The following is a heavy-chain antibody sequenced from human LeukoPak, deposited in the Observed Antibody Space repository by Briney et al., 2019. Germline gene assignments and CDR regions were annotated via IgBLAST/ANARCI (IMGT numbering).Heavy chain of an antibody. Sequence: PGGSLRLSRAASRVTVRSNYMSWGRQAPGKGLEWVSGVFIGGTTYIADSVNGRFNISRDNSKNTLYLQMNSLRAEDTAVYYCAREGNYYDMDVWGQGTTVTVSS. CDR3: AREGNYYDMDV. CDR1: RVTVRSNY. CDR2: VFIGGTT. V-gene: IGHV3-53*01. J-gene: IGHJ6*02.